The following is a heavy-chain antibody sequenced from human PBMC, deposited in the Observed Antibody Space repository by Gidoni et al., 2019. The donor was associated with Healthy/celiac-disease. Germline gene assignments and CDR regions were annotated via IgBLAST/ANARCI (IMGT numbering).Heavy chain of an antibody. J-gene: IGHJ6*02. CDR1: GCTCSSCG. V-gene: IGHV3-30*18. CDR3: AKEMMIVVVPYYYYGMDV. Sequence: QVQMVEPGGGVVQPGRSRRLSCAASGCTCSSCGRHWVRQAPGKGLEWVAVISYDGSHKYYAASVKGRFTISRDNSKNTLYLQMNSLRAEDTAVYYCAKEMMIVVVPYYYYGMDVWGQGTTVTVSS. CDR2: ISYDGSHK. D-gene: IGHD3-22*01.